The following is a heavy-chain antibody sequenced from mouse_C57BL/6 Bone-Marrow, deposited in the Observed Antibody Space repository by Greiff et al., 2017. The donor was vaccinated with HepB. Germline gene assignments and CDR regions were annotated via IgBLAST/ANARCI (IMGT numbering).Heavy chain of an antibody. CDR1: GFSFNTYA. CDR3: VRHTVPYYFDY. V-gene: IGHV10-1*01. D-gene: IGHD6-1*01. J-gene: IGHJ2*01. Sequence: EVQGVESGGGLVQPKGSLKLSCAASGFSFNTYAMNWVRQAPGKGLEWVARIRSKSNNYATYYADSVKDRFTISRDDSESMLYLQMNNLKTEDTAMYYCVRHTVPYYFDYWGQGTTLTVSS. CDR2: IRSKSNNYAT.